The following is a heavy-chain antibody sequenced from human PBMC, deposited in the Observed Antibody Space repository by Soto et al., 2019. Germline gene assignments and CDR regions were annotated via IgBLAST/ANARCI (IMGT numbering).Heavy chain of an antibody. CDR2: IYPGDSDT. CDR3: ARFRDMTYYYYGMDV. Sequence: GASLKISCKGSGYSFTSYWIGWVRQMPGKGLEWMGIIYPGDSDTRYSPSFQGQVPISADKSISTAYLQWSSLKASDTAMYYCARFRDMTYYYYGMDVWGQGTTVTVSS. J-gene: IGHJ6*02. D-gene: IGHD2-15*01. V-gene: IGHV5-51*01. CDR1: GYSFTSYW.